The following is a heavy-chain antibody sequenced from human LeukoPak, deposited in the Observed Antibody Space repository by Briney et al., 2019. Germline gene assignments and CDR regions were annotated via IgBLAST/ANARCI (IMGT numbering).Heavy chain of an antibody. J-gene: IGHJ4*02. CDR1: GLTVTNAW. V-gene: IGHV3-15*07. CDR3: TTRSPARYCSDGACYSSADY. Sequence: GGSLRLSCSASGLTVTNAWMNWVRQAPGEGLDWVGRIASKTDGGATDYAAPVKGRFTISRDDSKNTLNLQMNSLKTEDTAMYYCTTRSPARYCSDGACYSSADYWGQGTLVTVSS. CDR2: IASKTDGGAT. D-gene: IGHD2-15*01.